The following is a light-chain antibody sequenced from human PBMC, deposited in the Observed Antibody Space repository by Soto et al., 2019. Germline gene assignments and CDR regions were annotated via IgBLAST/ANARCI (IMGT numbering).Light chain of an antibody. J-gene: IGKJ2*01. CDR1: HAISNY. CDR2: GAS. CDR3: QQSSSPLYT. Sequence: DIPMTQSPSSLSAFVGDRVTITCRASHAISNYLNWYQHKPGKAPKLLISGASSLQSGVPSRFSGSGSGTDFTLTISSLQPEDFATYYCQQSSSPLYTFGQGTKLEI. V-gene: IGKV1-39*01.